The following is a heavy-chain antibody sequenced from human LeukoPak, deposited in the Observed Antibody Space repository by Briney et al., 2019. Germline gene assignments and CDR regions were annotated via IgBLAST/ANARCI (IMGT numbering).Heavy chain of an antibody. D-gene: IGHD6-13*01. CDR3: ARAVIAAAGTVFDY. J-gene: IGHJ4*02. V-gene: IGHV1-18*01. Sequence: VASVTVSCKASGYTFTSYGISWVRQAPGQGLEWMGWISAYNGNTNYAQKLQGRVTMTTDTSTSTAYMELRSLRSDDTAVYYCARAVIAAAGTVFDYWGQGTLVTVSS. CDR1: GYTFTSYG. CDR2: ISAYNGNT.